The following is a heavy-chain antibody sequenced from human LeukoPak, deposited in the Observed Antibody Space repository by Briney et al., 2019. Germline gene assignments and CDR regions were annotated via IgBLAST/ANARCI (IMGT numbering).Heavy chain of an antibody. CDR1: GGSFSGYY. Sequence: PSETLSLTCAVYGGSFSGYYWSWIRHPPGKGLEWIGEINHSGSTNYNPSLKSRVTISVDTSKNQFSLKLSSVTAADTAVYYCARLDLWFGDDYWGQGTLVTVSS. CDR3: ARLDLWFGDDY. J-gene: IGHJ4*02. CDR2: INHSGST. D-gene: IGHD3-10*01. V-gene: IGHV4-34*01.